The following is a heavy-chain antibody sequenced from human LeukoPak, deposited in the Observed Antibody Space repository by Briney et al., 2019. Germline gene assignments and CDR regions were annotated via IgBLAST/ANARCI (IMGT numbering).Heavy chain of an antibody. V-gene: IGHV3-23*01. J-gene: IGHJ4*02. CDR3: ALYYGSGSYRPRYFDY. CDR1: GFTFSSYA. Sequence: GGSLRLSCAASGFTFSSYALSWVRQAPGKGLEWVSAISGSGGSTYYADSVKGRFTISRDNSKNTLYLQMNSLRAEDTAVYYCALYYGSGSYRPRYFDYWGQGTLVTVSS. CDR2: ISGSGGST. D-gene: IGHD3-10*01.